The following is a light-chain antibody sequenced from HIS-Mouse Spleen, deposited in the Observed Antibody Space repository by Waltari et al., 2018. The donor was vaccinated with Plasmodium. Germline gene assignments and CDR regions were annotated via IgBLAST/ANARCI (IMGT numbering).Light chain of an antibody. Sequence: QSALTQPRSVSGSPGQTVTISRPVTSSDVGGYNYVPWYQQHPGKAPKLMIYDVSKRPSGVPDRFSGSKSGNTASLTISGLQAEDEADYYCCSYAGSYTYVFGTGTKVTVL. CDR3: CSYAGSYTYV. CDR2: DVS. V-gene: IGLV2-11*01. CDR1: SSDVGGYNY. J-gene: IGLJ1*01.